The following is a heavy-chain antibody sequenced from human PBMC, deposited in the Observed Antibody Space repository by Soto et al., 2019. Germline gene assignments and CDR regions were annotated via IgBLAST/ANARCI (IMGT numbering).Heavy chain of an antibody. Sequence: QITLRESGPTVVKPTQTLTLTCTFSGFSLNTNGVGVGWIRQPPGKALEWLALIYWDDDKRYSPSLKSRLTISKDTSNIQVVLTLTEMDPIDTATYYCAHRYCSGGSCYWDYDVDLWGSGTLVTVSS. CDR2: IYWDDDK. V-gene: IGHV2-5*02. J-gene: IGHJ2*01. D-gene: IGHD2-15*01. CDR1: GFSLNTNGVG. CDR3: AHRYCSGGSCYWDYDVDL.